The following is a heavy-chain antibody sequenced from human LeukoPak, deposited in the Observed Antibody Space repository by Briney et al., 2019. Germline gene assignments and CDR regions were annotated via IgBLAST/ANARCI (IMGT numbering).Heavy chain of an antibody. CDR2: MNPNSGNT. D-gene: IGHD3-10*01. V-gene: IGHV1-8*03. CDR3: ARGSMIRGTADDY. Sequence: GASVKVSCKASGYTFTSYDINWVRQATGQGLEWMGWMNPNSGNTGYAQKFQGRVTITRNTSISTAYMELSSLRSEDTAVYYCARGSMIRGTADDYWGQGTLVTVSS. J-gene: IGHJ4*02. CDR1: GYTFTSYD.